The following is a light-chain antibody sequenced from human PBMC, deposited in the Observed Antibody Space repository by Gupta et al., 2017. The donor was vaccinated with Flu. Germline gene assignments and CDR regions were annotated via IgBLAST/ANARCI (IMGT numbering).Light chain of an antibody. V-gene: IGKV3-15*01. CDR2: AAS. J-gene: IGKJ2*01. CDR1: PRVSSD. Sequence: EIVMTTSPASLSVSPGERATLSCRASPRVSSDLAWYQQKPGQAPRLLIYAASTRATGITDRFRGSGSGKEFTLTISGRQSEDYAVYYCQQDNNWPAYTFGQGTKVEIK. CDR3: QQDNNWPAYT.